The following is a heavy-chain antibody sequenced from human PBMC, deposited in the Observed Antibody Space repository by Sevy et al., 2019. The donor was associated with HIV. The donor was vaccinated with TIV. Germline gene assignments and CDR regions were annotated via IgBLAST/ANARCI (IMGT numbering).Heavy chain of an antibody. V-gene: IGHV3-15*07. D-gene: IGHD5-12*01. CDR2: IKRKTDGGTA. Sequence: GGSLRLSCAASGFTFNAAWMTWVRQAPGKGLEWVGRIKRKTDGGTADYAASVNGRFTISRDDSKNTVFLQMNSLKTEDTAVYHCTTSGHHWDYFDYWGQGTRVTVSS. CDR3: TTSGHHWDYFDY. CDR1: GFTFNAAW. J-gene: IGHJ4*02.